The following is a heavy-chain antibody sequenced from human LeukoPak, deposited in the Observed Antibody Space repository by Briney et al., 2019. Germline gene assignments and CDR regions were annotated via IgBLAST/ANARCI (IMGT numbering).Heavy chain of an antibody. CDR1: GGSISSSCYY. CDR2: IYYSGST. Sequence: SQTLSLTCTVAGGSISSSCYYWGWIRHPPGNGLEWIGTIYYSGSTYYNPSLKSRVTISVDTSKNQFSLKLSSVTAPDTAVYYCARHEDRNWYFDHWGQGTLVTVSS. V-gene: IGHV4-39*01. D-gene: IGHD1-1*01. CDR3: ARHEDRNWYFDH. J-gene: IGHJ4*02.